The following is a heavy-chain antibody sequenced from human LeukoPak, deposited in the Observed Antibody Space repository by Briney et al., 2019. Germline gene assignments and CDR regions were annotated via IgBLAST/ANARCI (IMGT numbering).Heavy chain of an antibody. Sequence: PGGSLRLSWAAAGFTFSSYAMSWVRQAAGKWLEWVSAISGSACSTYYADSVKGRFTIARDTSKNALYLQINSLRDEDTAVYSCAKDLGDPYCGGDCYSYYGMDVWGQGTTVTVSS. CDR3: AKDLGDPYCGGDCYSYYGMDV. V-gene: IGHV3-23*01. CDR2: ISGSACST. D-gene: IGHD2-21*02. CDR1: GFTFSSYA. J-gene: IGHJ6*02.